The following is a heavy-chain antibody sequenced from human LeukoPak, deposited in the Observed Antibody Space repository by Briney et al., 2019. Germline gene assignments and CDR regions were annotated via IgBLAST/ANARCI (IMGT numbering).Heavy chain of an antibody. V-gene: IGHV3-23*05. D-gene: IGHD5-18*01. CDR3: TTAAGYNYGQY. CDR1: GFTFSSYG. CDR2: LYIGGNT. Sequence: GGSLRLSCAASGFTFSSYGMTWVRQAPGKGLEWVSALYIGGNTYYADSVRGRFTISRDNSKNTLYLQMNSLRAEGTAIYYRTTAAGYNYGQYWGQGTLVTVSS. J-gene: IGHJ4*02.